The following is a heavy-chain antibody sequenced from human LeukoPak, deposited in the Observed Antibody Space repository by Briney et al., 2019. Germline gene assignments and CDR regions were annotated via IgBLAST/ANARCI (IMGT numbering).Heavy chain of an antibody. V-gene: IGHV3-48*02. CDR3: ARDPSTDY. D-gene: IGHD2-2*01. J-gene: IGHJ4*02. CDR2: ISSSSSTI. Sequence: PGKSLRLSCAAPGFTFNIYAMHWVRQAPGKGLEWVSYISSSSSTIYYADSVKGRFTISRDNAKNSLYLQMNSLRDEDTAVYYCARDPSTDYWGQGTLVTVS. CDR1: GFTFNIYA.